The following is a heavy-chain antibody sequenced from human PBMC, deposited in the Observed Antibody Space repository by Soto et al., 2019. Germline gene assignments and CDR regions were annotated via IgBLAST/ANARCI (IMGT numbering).Heavy chain of an antibody. Sequence: GGSLRLSCASTGFTLSMSAVNWVRQAPGKGLEWVSYISDSGDRTYYADSVKGRFTISRDRSKNTVSLQMDSLRAEDTAVYYCAKDRGIIVKAGDAFDVWGQGTKVTVSS. CDR1: GFTLSMSA. D-gene: IGHD3-16*02. CDR3: AKDRGIIVKAGDAFDV. V-gene: IGHV3-23*01. CDR2: ISDSGDRT. J-gene: IGHJ3*01.